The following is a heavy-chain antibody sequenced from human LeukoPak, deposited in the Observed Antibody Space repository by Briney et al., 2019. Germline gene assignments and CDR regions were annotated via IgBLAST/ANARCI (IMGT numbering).Heavy chain of an antibody. CDR3: ARGRRSSGSHYAFDI. Sequence: SSETLSLTCAVYGGSFSGYYWSWIRQPPGKGLEWIGEINHSGSTNYNPSLKSRVTISVDTSKNQFSLKLSSVTAAETAVYYCARGRRSSGSHYAFDIWGQGTMVTVSS. J-gene: IGHJ3*02. CDR1: GGSFSGYY. D-gene: IGHD6-19*01. V-gene: IGHV4-34*01. CDR2: INHSGST.